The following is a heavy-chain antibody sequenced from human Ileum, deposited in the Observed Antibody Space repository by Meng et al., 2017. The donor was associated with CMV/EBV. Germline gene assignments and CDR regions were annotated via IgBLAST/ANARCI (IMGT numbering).Heavy chain of an antibody. CDR1: GASVSGGTYS. CDR2: IYTTGTT. Sequence: QVRLQESGPGLLKPSQTLSPTCTVSGASVSGGTYSWNWIRQPAGKGLEWIGRIYTTGTTNYNPSLKSRVIISSDTSNNQFSLELTSVTAADTAVYYCARGANGFNLGFFDSWGQGSLVTVFS. J-gene: IGHJ4*02. CDR3: ARGANGFNLGFFDS. V-gene: IGHV4-61*02. D-gene: IGHD5-24*01.